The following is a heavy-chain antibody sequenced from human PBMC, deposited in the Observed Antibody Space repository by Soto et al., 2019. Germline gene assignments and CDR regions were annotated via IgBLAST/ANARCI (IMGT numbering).Heavy chain of an antibody. CDR3: ARIVAVAGRYKVAY. Sequence: GSGPTLVNPTQTLTLTCTFSGFSLSTSGMCVSWIRQPPGKALEWLARIDWDDDKYYSTSLKTRLTISKDTSKNQVVLTMTNMDPVDTATYYCARIVAVAGRYKVAYWGQGTLVTVSS. J-gene: IGHJ4*02. CDR2: IDWDDDK. CDR1: GFSLSTSGMC. V-gene: IGHV2-70*11. D-gene: IGHD6-19*01.